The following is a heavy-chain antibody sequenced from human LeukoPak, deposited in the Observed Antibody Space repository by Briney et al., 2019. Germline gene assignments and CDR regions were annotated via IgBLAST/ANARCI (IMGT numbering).Heavy chain of an antibody. CDR3: ARDRSIGGFDY. V-gene: IGHV4-59*01. D-gene: IGHD6-6*01. CDR2: IYYSGST. J-gene: IGHJ4*02. CDR1: GGSISSYY. Sequence: SETLSLTCTVSGGSISSYYWSWIRQPPGKGLEWIGYIYYSGSTNYNPSLKSRVTISVDTFKNQFSLKLSSVTAADTAVYYCARDRSIGGFDYWGQGTLVTVSS.